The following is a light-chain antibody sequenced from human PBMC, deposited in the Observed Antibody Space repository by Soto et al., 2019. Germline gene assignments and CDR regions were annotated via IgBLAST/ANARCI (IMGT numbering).Light chain of an antibody. V-gene: IGLV2-11*01. CDR1: SSDVGGYNY. Sequence: QSVLTQPRSVSGSPGQSVTISCTGTSSDVGGYNYVSWYQQHPGKAPKLMIYVVSKRPSGVPDRFSGSKSGNTASLTISGLQAEDEADYYCSSFAGTNSFVFGTGTKVTVL. J-gene: IGLJ1*01. CDR2: VVS. CDR3: SSFAGTNSFV.